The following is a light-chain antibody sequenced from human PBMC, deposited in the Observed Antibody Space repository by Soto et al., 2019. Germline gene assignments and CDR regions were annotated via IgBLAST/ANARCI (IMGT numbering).Light chain of an antibody. CDR2: DAS. V-gene: IGKV1-33*01. CDR1: RDFTTF. J-gene: IGKJ4*01. CDR3: QQYDYLPLT. Sequence: DIQMTQSPSSLSASVGDRVTITCQASRDFTTFLNWYQQKPGKAPQLLIYDASNLETGVPSRFSGSGSGTDFTFTISSLQPEDIATYYCQQYDYLPLTFGGGTKVEIE.